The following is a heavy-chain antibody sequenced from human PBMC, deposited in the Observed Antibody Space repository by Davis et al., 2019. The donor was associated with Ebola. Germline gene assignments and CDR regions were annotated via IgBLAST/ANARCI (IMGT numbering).Heavy chain of an antibody. D-gene: IGHD6-13*01. CDR2: ISSSSSYI. Sequence: ESLKISCAASGFTFSSYSMNWVRQAPGKGLEWVSSISSSSSYIYYADSVKGRFTISRDTAKNSLYLQMNSLRAEDTAVYYCARLDIAAAAQVYYGMDVWGKGTTVTVSS. J-gene: IGHJ6*04. CDR3: ARLDIAAAAQVYYGMDV. V-gene: IGHV3-21*01. CDR1: GFTFSSYS.